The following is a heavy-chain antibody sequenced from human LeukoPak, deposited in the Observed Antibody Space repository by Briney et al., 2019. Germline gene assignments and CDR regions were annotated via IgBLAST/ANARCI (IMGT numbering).Heavy chain of an antibody. J-gene: IGHJ4*02. CDR2: MNPNSGNT. V-gene: IGHV1-8*02. Sequence: GASVKVSCKASGYTFTSYGISWVRQAPGQGLEWMGWMNPNSGNTGYAQKFQGRVTMTRNTSISTAYMELSSLRSEDTAVYYCARSSKKADYWGQGTLVTVSS. CDR3: ARSSKKADY. CDR1: GYTFTSYG.